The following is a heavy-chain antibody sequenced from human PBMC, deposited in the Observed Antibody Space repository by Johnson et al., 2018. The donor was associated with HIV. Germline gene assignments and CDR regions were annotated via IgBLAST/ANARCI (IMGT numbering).Heavy chain of an antibody. J-gene: IGHJ3*02. V-gene: IGHV3-9*01. CDR3: ARVRDYNFWSGQQSRHAFDI. D-gene: IGHD3-3*01. CDR2: ISWNSGSI. CDR1: GFTFDDYA. Sequence: VQLVESGGGVVQPGRSLRLSCAASGFTFDDYAMHWVRQAPGKGLEWVSGISWNSGSIGYADSVKGRFTISRDHAKNSLYLQMNSLRAEDPAVYYCARVRDYNFWSGQQSRHAFDIWGQGTMVTVSS.